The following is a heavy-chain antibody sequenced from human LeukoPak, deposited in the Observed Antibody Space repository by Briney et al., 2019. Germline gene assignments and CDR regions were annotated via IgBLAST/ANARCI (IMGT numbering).Heavy chain of an antibody. D-gene: IGHD1-1*01. CDR2: INPSGGST. J-gene: IGHJ5*02. CDR3: ARTGTPTADWFDP. V-gene: IGHV1-46*01. CDR1: GYTFTRYY. Sequence: ASVKVSCKASGYTFTRYYMHWVRQAPGQGLEWMGIINPSGGSTNYAQKFQGRVTMTRDTSTSTAYMELSRLRSDNTAFHYCARTGTPTADWFDPWGQGTLVTVSS.